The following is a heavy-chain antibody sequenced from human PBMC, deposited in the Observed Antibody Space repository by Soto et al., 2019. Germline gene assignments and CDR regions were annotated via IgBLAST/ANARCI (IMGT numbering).Heavy chain of an antibody. Sequence: QVQLVESGGGVVQPGRSLRLSCAASGFTFSGYPMHWVRQPPGKGLEWVAVISYDGSNKYYADSVKDRFAITRDDSKNLLYLQMDSLGPEDAAVYYCARSFDGVVTATKYYYNYGMDVWGRGTTVTVSS. CDR1: GFTFSGYP. CDR2: ISYDGSNK. V-gene: IGHV3-30*09. CDR3: ARSFDGVVTATKYYYNYGMDV. J-gene: IGHJ6*02. D-gene: IGHD2-21*02.